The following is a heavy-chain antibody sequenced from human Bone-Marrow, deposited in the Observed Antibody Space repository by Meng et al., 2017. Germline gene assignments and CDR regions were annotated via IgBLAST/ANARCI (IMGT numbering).Heavy chain of an antibody. D-gene: IGHD3-22*01. V-gene: IGHV4-34*01. CDR1: GGSFSGYY. Sequence: QLQQWGPGLLKPSETLSPTCAVYGGSFSGYYWSWIRQPPGKGLEWIGEINHSGSTNYNPSLKSRVTISVDTSKNQFSLKLSSVTAADTAVYYCARVGVVVITPNWFDPWGQGTLVTVSS. CDR3: ARVGVVVITPNWFDP. CDR2: INHSGST. J-gene: IGHJ5*02.